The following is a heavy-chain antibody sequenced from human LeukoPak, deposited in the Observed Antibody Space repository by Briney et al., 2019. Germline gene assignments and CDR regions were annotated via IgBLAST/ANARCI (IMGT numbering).Heavy chain of an antibody. V-gene: IGHV4-4*07. CDR3: ARDIAVPYYNYYYMDI. Sequence: SETLSLTCTVPGGSINSSYWSWIRQPAGKGLEWIGRVSTTGRTFSKPSLSSRVTMSVDTSKNQFSLRLASVTAADTAVYYCARDIAVPYYNYYYMDIWGKGTAVTVSS. J-gene: IGHJ6*03. CDR1: GGSINSSY. CDR2: VSTTGRT. D-gene: IGHD6-19*01.